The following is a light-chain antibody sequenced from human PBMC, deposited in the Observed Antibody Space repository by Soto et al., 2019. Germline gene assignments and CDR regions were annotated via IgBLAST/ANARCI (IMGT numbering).Light chain of an antibody. CDR1: ESIARH. J-gene: IGKJ5*01. CDR2: AAS. V-gene: IGKV1-39*01. Sequence: DIQMTQSPSSLSASVGDRVTITCRASESIARHLNWYQQKPGKAPKLLIYAASSLQNGVPSRFRVGGSRTDFTLTIINLQPEDFATHYCQQSYSTLSITFGQGTRLEIK. CDR3: QQSYSTLSIT.